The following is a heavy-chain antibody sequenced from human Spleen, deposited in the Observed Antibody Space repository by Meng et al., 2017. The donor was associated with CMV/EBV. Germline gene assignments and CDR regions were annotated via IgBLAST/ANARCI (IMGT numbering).Heavy chain of an antibody. Sequence: GGSLRLSCAASGFTFSSYWMSWVRQAPGKGLEWVANIKEDGSEKYYVDSVKGRFTISRDNAKNSLYLQMNSLRVEDTAVYYCARAIYSDWLLFSYWGQGTLVTVSS. D-gene: IGHD3-9*01. J-gene: IGHJ4*02. V-gene: IGHV3-7*01. CDR1: GFTFSSYW. CDR2: IKEDGSEK. CDR3: ARAIYSDWLLFSY.